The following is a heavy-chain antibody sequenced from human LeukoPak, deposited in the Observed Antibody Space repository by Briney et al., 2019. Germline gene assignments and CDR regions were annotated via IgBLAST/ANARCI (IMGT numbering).Heavy chain of an antibody. V-gene: IGHV4-38-2*01. D-gene: IGHD3-10*01. CDR2: IYHSGST. J-gene: IGHJ5*02. Sequence: SETLSLTCAFSGYSISSGYYWGWIRQPPGKGLEWIASIYHSGSTYYNPSLKSRVTISVDTAKNQFSLKLSSVTAADTAVYYCARGPITMIRGVLPALYWFDPWGQGTLVTVSS. CDR3: ARGPITMIRGVLPALYWFDP. CDR1: GYSISSGYY.